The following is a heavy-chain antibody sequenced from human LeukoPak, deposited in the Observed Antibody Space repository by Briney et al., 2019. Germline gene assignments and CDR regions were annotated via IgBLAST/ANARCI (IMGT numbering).Heavy chain of an antibody. D-gene: IGHD3-10*01. CDR3: ARMYYYGSGSYYTLIDY. CDR1: GGSVSSGSYY. Sequence: PSETLSLTCTVSGGSVSSGSYYWSWIRQPPGKGLEWIGYIYDSGSTNYNPSLKSRVTISVDTSKTQFSLKLSSVTAADTAVYYCARMYYYGSGSYYTLIDYWGQGTLVTVSS. J-gene: IGHJ4*02. V-gene: IGHV4-61*01. CDR2: IYDSGST.